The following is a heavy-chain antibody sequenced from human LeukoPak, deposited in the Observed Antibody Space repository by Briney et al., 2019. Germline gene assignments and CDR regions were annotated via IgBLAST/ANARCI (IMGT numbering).Heavy chain of an antibody. D-gene: IGHD4-17*01. CDR1: GYTFTSYY. CDR2: INPSGGST. J-gene: IGHJ6*02. CDR3: AHTNGTTVTSTYYYYGMDV. Sequence: ASVKVSCKASGYTFTSYYMHWVRQAPGQGLEWVGIINPSGGSTSYAQKFQGRVTMTRDTSTSTVYMELSSLRSEDTAVYYCAHTNGTTVTSTYYYYGMDVWGQGTTVTVSS. V-gene: IGHV1-46*01.